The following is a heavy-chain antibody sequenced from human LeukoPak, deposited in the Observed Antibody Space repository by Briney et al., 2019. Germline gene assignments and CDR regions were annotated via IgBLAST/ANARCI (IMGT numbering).Heavy chain of an antibody. D-gene: IGHD4-23*01. CDR1: GYTFPGHH. V-gene: IGHV1-2*02. CDR3: ARGVAVATAYYFDY. CDR2: INPKNGGT. J-gene: IGHJ4*02. Sequence: GASVKVSCKASGYTFPGHHIHWVRQAPGQGLEWMGWINPKNGGTNYAQKFQGRVTMTRDTSINTAFMELSRLNSDDTAVYFCARGVAVATAYYFDYWGRGTLVTVAS.